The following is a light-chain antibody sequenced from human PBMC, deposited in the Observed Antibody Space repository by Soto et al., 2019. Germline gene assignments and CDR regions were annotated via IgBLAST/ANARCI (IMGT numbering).Light chain of an antibody. J-gene: IGKJ1*01. CDR2: LGS. CDR1: QSLLHSNGYNY. Sequence: DIVMTQSPLSLPVTPGEPASISCRSSQSLLHSNGYNYLDWYLQKPGQSPQLLIYLGSNRASGVPDMFSGSGSGTDFTLKISRVEAEDVGVYYCMQALQTPPTFGQGTKVEIK. V-gene: IGKV2-28*01. CDR3: MQALQTPPT.